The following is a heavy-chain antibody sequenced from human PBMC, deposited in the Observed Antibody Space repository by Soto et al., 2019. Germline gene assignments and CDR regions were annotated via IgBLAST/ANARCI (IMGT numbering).Heavy chain of an antibody. D-gene: IGHD3-10*01. CDR2: IYYSGST. V-gene: IGHV4-59*01. CDR1: GGSISSYY. Sequence: QVQLQESGPGLVKPSETLSLTCTVSGGSISSYYWSWIRQPPGKGLEWIGYIYYSGSTNYNPSLTSRVTISVDASKNQFSLKLSSVIAADPAVYYCARVWGGAFDIWGQGTMVTVSS. J-gene: IGHJ3*02. CDR3: ARVWGGAFDI.